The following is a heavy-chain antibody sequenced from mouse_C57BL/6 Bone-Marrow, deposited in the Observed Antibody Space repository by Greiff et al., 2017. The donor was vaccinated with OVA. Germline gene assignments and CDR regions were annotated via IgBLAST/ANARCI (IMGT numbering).Heavy chain of an antibody. CDR1: GYAFSSSW. V-gene: IGHV1-82*01. D-gene: IGHD2-4*01. CDR2: IYPGDGDT. Sequence: QVQLKESGPELVKPGASVKISCKASGYAFSSSWMNWVKQRPGKGLEWIGRIYPGDGDTSYNGKFKGKATLTADKSSSTAYMQLSSLTSEDSAVYFCARGEGLRREGYWYFDVWGTGTTVTVSS. CDR3: ARGEGLRREGYWYFDV. J-gene: IGHJ1*03.